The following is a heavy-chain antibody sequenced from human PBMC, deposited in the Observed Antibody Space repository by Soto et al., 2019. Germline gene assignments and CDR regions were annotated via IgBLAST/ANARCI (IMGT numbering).Heavy chain of an antibody. CDR1: GFTFSSYA. CDR2: ISGSGGST. J-gene: IGHJ6*02. CDR3: AKDLDFSSGFYYGMDV. Sequence: GGSLRLSCAASGFTFSSYAMSWVRQAPGKGLEWVSAISGSGGSTYYADSVKGRFTISGDNSKNTLYLQMNSLRAEDTAVYYRAKDLDFSSGFYYGMDVWGQGTTVTVSS. D-gene: IGHD6-19*01. V-gene: IGHV3-23*01.